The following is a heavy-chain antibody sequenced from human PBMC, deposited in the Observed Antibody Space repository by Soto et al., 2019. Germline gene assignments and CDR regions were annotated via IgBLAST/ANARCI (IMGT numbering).Heavy chain of an antibody. V-gene: IGHV4-39*01. Sequence: SETLSLTCTVSGGSISSSSYYWGWIRQPPGKGLEWIGSIYYSGSTYYNPSLKSRVTISVDTSKNQFSLKLSSVTAADTAVYYCASGWSRAASVPELHNFDYWGQGTLVTVSS. CDR1: GGSISSSSYY. CDR2: IYYSGST. CDR3: ASGWSRAASVPELHNFDY. D-gene: IGHD3-3*01. J-gene: IGHJ4*02.